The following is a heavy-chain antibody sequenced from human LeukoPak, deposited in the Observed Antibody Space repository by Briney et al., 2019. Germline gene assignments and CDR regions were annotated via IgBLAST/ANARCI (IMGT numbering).Heavy chain of an antibody. J-gene: IGHJ4*02. CDR1: GFTFSSYA. CDR2: ISGSGGST. Sequence: PGASLRLSCAASGFTFSSYAMSWVRQAPGKGLEWVSAISGSGGSTYYADSVKGRSTISRDNSKNTLYLQMNSLRAEDTAVYYCAKGRAWGSGYLTPWGQGTLVTVSS. D-gene: IGHD3-22*01. CDR3: AKGRAWGSGYLTP. V-gene: IGHV3-23*01.